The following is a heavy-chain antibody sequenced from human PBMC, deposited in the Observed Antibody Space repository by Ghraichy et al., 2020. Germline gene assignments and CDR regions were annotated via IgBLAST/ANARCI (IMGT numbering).Heavy chain of an antibody. Sequence: ASVKVSCKASGYTFTGYYMHWVRQAPGQGLEWMGWINPNSGGTNYAQKFQGRVTMTRDTSISTAYMELSRLRSDDTAVYYRARTPMDIVVVPAAIGLVGAFDIWGQGTMVTVSS. CDR1: GYTFTGYY. V-gene: IGHV1-2*02. CDR2: INPNSGGT. J-gene: IGHJ3*02. CDR3: ARTPMDIVVVPAAIGLVGAFDI. D-gene: IGHD2-2*02.